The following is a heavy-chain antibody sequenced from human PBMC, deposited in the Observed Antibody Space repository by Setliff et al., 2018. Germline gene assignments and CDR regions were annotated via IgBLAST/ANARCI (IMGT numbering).Heavy chain of an antibody. Sequence: ASVKVSCKTSGYNFITFGISWVRQAPGQGPEWMGWINTDSGNTRYSQKFQGRVTIARDTSASTAYMELSSLRSEDTAIYFCARGQDSGSWIIDGWGQGTLVTVSS. CDR3: ARGQDSGSWIIDG. CDR1: GYNFITFG. J-gene: IGHJ4*02. D-gene: IGHD1-26*01. V-gene: IGHV1-3*04. CDR2: INTDSGNT.